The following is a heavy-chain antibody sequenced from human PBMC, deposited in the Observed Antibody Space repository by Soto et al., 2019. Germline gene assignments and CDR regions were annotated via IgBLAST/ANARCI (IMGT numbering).Heavy chain of an antibody. Sequence: GGSLRLSCAASGFTFSSYGMHWVRQAPGKGLEWVAFIWHDGGNKFYAESVKGRFTISRDNSKNTLYLQMNSLRAEDTAVYYCARDFRGIAAAGTREHIDYWGQGTLVTVSS. V-gene: IGHV3-33*01. J-gene: IGHJ4*02. D-gene: IGHD6-13*01. CDR3: ARDFRGIAAAGTREHIDY. CDR2: IWHDGGNK. CDR1: GFTFSSYG.